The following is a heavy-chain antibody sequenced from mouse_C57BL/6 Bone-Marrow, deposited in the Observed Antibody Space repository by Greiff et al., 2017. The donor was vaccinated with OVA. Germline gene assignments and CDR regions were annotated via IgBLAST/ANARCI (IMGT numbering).Heavy chain of an antibody. D-gene: IGHD2-5*01. CDR2: ISGGGGNT. CDR3: ARPSYYSNPYYFDY. Sequence: EVKLMESGGGLVKPGGSLKLSCAASGFTFSSYTMSWVRQTPEKRLEWVATISGGGGNTYYPDSVKGRFTISRDNAKNTLYLQMSSLRSEDTALYYCARPSYYSNPYYFDYWGQGTTLTVSS. V-gene: IGHV5-9*01. CDR1: GFTFSSYT. J-gene: IGHJ2*01.